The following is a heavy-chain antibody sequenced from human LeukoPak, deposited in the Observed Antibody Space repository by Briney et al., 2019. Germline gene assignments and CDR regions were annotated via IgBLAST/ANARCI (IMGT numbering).Heavy chain of an antibody. Sequence: SETLSLTCTVSGGSISSYYWSWIRQPPGKGLEWIGYIYYSGSTNYNPSLKSRVTISVDTSKNQFSLKLSSVTAADTAVYYCARAKYYDFWSGYSYYFDYWGQGTLVTVSS. J-gene: IGHJ4*02. V-gene: IGHV4-59*08. CDR1: GGSISSYY. CDR3: ARAKYYDFWSGYSYYFDY. CDR2: IYYSGST. D-gene: IGHD3-3*01.